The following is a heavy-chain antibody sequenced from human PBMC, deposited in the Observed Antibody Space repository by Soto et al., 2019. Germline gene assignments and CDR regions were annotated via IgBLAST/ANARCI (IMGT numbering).Heavy chain of an antibody. CDR1: GYTFTSYG. CDR2: ISAYNGNT. CDR3: PRDPPAPDMSGGHAPPIHFYYGMDV. Sequence: ASVKVSCKASGYTFTSYGISWVRQAPGQGLEWMGWISAYNGNTNYAQKLQGRVTMTTDTSTSTAYMELRRLRSDDTAVYYCPRDPPAPDMSGGHAPPIHFYYGMDVWGQGNTVT. J-gene: IGHJ6*02. V-gene: IGHV1-18*01. D-gene: IGHD2-15*01.